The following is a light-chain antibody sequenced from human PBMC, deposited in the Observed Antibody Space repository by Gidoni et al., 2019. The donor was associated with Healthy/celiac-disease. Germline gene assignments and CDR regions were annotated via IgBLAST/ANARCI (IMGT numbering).Light chain of an antibody. CDR2: DVS. CDR3: SSYTSSRYV. V-gene: IGLV2-14*03. J-gene: IGLJ1*01. Sequence: QSALTQPPSVSGSPGQSITISCTGTSSYVGGYNYVSWYQQHTGKAPKLMIYDVSNRLSGVSNRFSGSKSGNTASLTISGLQAEDEADYYCSSYTSSRYVFGTGTKVTVL. CDR1: SSYVGGYNY.